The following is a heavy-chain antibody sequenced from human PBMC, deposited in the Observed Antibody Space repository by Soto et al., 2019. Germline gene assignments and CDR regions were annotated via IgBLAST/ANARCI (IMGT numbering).Heavy chain of an antibody. CDR3: ASNPELRFLEWPHFDY. Sequence: SETLSLTCTVSCGSISSSSYYWGWIRQPPGKGLEWIGSIYYSGSTYYNPSLKSRVTISVDTSKNQFSLKLSSVTAADTAVYYCASNPELRFLEWPHFDYWGQGTLVTVSS. CDR2: IYYSGST. J-gene: IGHJ4*02. D-gene: IGHD3-3*01. V-gene: IGHV4-39*01. CDR1: CGSISSSSYY.